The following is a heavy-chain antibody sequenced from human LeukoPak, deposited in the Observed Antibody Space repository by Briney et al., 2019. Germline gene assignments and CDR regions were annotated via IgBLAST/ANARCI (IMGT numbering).Heavy chain of an antibody. CDR3: ARDNGGTAMAYYYYYMDV. Sequence: GASVKVSCKASGYTFTSYDINWVRLATGQGLEWMGRMNPNSGNTGYAQKFQGRVTMTRNTSISTAYMELSSLRSEDTAVYYCARDNGGTAMAYYYYYMDVWGKGTTVTISS. D-gene: IGHD5-18*01. V-gene: IGHV1-8*01. J-gene: IGHJ6*03. CDR1: GYTFTSYD. CDR2: MNPNSGNT.